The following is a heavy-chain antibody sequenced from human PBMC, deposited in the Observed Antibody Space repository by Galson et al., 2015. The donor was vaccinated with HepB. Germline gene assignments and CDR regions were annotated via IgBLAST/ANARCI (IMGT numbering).Heavy chain of an antibody. CDR2: ISAYTGKT. CDR3: ARNGPYYYYYYYMDF. D-gene: IGHD2-8*01. V-gene: IGHV1-18*01. J-gene: IGHJ6*03. CDR1: GYSFTSYG. Sequence: SVKVSCKASGYSFTSYGISWVRQAPGQGLEWMGWISAYTGKTNYEQKFQGRVTMTTDTSTSTTYMELRSLRSDDTAVYYCARNGPYYYYYYYMDFWGEGATVTASS.